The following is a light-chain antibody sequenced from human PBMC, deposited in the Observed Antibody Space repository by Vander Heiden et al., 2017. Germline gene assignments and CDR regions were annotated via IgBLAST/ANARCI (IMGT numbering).Light chain of an antibody. CDR1: SSHIGDNY. CDR2: ENN. Sequence: QSVLTQPPSVSAAPGQKVTISCSGSSSHIGDNYVSWLQQLPGTAPKVLIFENNRRPSGIPDRFSGSKSGTSATLGITGLQTGDEADYYCGTWDSSLSSGVFGSGTKVTVL. CDR3: GTWDSSLSSGV. J-gene: IGLJ1*01. V-gene: IGLV1-51*01.